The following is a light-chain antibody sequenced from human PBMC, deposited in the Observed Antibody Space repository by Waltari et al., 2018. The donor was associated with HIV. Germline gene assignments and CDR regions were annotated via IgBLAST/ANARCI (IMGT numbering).Light chain of an antibody. J-gene: IGLJ2*01. CDR3: SSYTSTSTVV. CDR1: SSDVGGYIY. V-gene: IGLV2-14*01. Sequence: QSALTQPASVSGSPGQSITISCTGTSSDVGGYIYVSWYQQYPGKAPKLMIYEVSNLPSGVSNRFAGSKSGNTASLTISGLQAEDEADYYCSSYTSTSTVVFGGGTKLSVL. CDR2: EVS.